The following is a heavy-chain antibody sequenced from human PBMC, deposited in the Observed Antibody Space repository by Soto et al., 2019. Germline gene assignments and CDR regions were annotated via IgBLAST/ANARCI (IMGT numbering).Heavy chain of an antibody. CDR1: GFTFSSYW. J-gene: IGHJ4*02. D-gene: IGHD6-19*01. CDR3: ASVLISYSSGWYPFDY. V-gene: IGHV3-74*01. Sequence: GGSLRLSCAASGFTFSSYWMHWVRQAPGKGLVWVSRINSDDSSTTYAASVKGRFTISRDNAKNTLYLQMNSLRADDTAVYYCASVLISYSSGWYPFDYWGQGTPVTVS. CDR2: INSDDSST.